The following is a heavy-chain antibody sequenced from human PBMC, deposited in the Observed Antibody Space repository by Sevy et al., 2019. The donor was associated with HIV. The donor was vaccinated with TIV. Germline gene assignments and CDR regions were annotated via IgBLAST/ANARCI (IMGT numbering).Heavy chain of an antibody. J-gene: IGHJ4*02. V-gene: IGHV3-11*06. CDR1: GFTFSDYY. D-gene: IGHD1-7*01. Sequence: GGSLRLSCAASGFTFSDYYMSWIRQPPGKGLEWVSDISSGSTYTKYADSVKGRFTISRDNAKNSLYLQMNSLRVEDTAIYYCARDRRNYAGQYFDYWGQGTLVTVSS. CDR2: ISSGSTYT. CDR3: ARDRRNYAGQYFDY.